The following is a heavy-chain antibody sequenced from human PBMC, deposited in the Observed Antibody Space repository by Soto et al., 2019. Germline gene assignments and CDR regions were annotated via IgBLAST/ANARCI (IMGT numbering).Heavy chain of an antibody. CDR2: IYYSGST. J-gene: IGHJ6*02. D-gene: IGHD3-22*01. CDR1: GGSVSSGSYY. Sequence: PSETLSLTCTVPGGSVSSGSYYWSWIRQPPGKGLEWIGYIYYSGSTNYNPSLKSRVTISVDTSKNQVSLKLSSVTAADTAVYYCARGYYYDSSGYYDYYYYGMDVWGQGTTVTVSS. V-gene: IGHV4-61*01. CDR3: ARGYYYDSSGYYDYYYYGMDV.